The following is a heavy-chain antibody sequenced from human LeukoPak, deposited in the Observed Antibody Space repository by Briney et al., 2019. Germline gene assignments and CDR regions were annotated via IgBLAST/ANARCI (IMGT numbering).Heavy chain of an antibody. V-gene: IGHV3-21*01. J-gene: IGHJ4*02. CDR2: ISVRSNYR. D-gene: IGHD3-22*01. CDR3: VRLRRNSDRSGYYYYYDY. CDR1: GFRLSSYS. Sequence: GGSLRLSCAASGFRLSSYSLSWVRQAPGKGLEWVSSISVRSNYRYYADSVRGRFTISRDDARDSLFLQMNSLGAEDTAVYFCVRLRRNSDRSGYYYYYDYWGQGTLVTVSS.